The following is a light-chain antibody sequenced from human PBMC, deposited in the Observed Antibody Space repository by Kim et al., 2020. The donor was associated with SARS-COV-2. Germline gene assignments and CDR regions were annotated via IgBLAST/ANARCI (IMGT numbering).Light chain of an antibody. CDR2: DVT. CDR3: SSYTTSRTVV. V-gene: IGLV2-14*01. CDR1: SSDIGPYNY. Sequence: QSALTQPASVSGSPGQSITISCTGTSSDIGPYNYVSWFQQHPGKAPEVLIYDVTKRPSGVSNRFSGSKSGNTASLTISGLQAEDEADYYCSSYTTSRTVVFGGGTQVTVL. J-gene: IGLJ2*01.